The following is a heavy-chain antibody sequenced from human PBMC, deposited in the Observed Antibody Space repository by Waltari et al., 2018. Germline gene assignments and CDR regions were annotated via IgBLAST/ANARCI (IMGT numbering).Heavy chain of an antibody. CDR2: IYGVGST. V-gene: IGHV3-53*01. CDR3: ASRDTRNWAHY. D-gene: IGHD7-27*01. J-gene: IGHJ4*02. CDR1: GFTVSSNY. Sequence: EVQLVESGGGLIQPGGSLRLSCAASGFTVSSNYMSWVRQAPGKGLEGCSVIYGVGSTYSADSVKGRCTISRDNSKNPRYLQMNSLRAEDTAVYYCASRDTRNWAHYWGQGTLVTVSS.